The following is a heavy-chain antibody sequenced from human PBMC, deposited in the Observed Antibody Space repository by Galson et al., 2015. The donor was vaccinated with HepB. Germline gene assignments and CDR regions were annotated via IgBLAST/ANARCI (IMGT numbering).Heavy chain of an antibody. Sequence: SLRLSCAASGFTFSSYAMSWVRQAPGKGLEWVSAISGSGGSTYYADSVKGRFTISRDNSKNTLYLQMNSLRAEDTAVYYCAKDQIIAAAGTLSWYFDLWGRGTLVTVSS. V-gene: IGHV3-23*01. D-gene: IGHD6-13*01. J-gene: IGHJ2*01. CDR3: AKDQIIAAAGTLSWYFDL. CDR2: ISGSGGST. CDR1: GFTFSSYA.